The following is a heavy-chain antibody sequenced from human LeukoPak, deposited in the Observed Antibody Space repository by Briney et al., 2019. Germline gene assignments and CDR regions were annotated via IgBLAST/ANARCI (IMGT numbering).Heavy chain of an antibody. D-gene: IGHD3-10*01. Sequence: PGGSLRLSCAASGFTFGSYWMSWVRQAPGKGLEWVANIKQDGSEKYHVDSVKGRFTISRDNAKNSLYLQMNSLRAEDTAVYYCARGKLWFGECLDYWGQGTLVTVSS. V-gene: IGHV3-7*01. CDR3: ARGKLWFGECLDY. CDR1: GFTFGSYW. CDR2: IKQDGSEK. J-gene: IGHJ4*02.